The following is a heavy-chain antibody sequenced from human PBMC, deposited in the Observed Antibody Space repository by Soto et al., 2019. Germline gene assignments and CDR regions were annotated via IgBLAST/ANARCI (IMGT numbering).Heavy chain of an antibody. D-gene: IGHD1-1*01. CDR1: GYSFSTYW. J-gene: IGHJ4*02. CDR2: IYPGDSDT. V-gene: IGHV5-51*01. CDR3: ARPSLSWNEFDY. Sequence: GESLKISCKGSGYSFSTYWIGWVRQMPGKGLEWMGIIYPGDSDTRYNPSFQGQVTISADKSISTAYLQWSSLKASDTAMYYCARPSLSWNEFDYWGQGTLVTVSS.